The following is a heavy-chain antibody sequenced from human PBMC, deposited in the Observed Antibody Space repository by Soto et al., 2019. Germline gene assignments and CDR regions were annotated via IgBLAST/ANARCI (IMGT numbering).Heavy chain of an antibody. J-gene: IGHJ6*02. CDR2: ISAYDGHT. CDR3: AKGPLYHYGLAV. V-gene: IGHV1-18*01. CDR1: GYTFTSFG. Sequence: QVQLVQSGAEVKKPGASVKVSCKTSGYTFTSFGINWVRQAPGQGLEWMGWISAYDGHTNYAQNLQGRVTMTTDTSMSTAYMELRSLRSDDTAVYYCAKGPLYHYGLAVWGQGTTVTVSS.